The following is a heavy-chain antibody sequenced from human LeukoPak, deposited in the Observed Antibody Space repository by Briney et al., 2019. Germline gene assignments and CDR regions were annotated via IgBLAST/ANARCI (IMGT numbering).Heavy chain of an antibody. J-gene: IGHJ3*02. Sequence: GASVKVSCKASGGTFSSYAISWVRQAPGQGLEWMGGIIPIFGTANYAQKFQGRVTITADKSTSTAYMELSSLRSEDTAVYYCARRRTYYYDSSGYKADAFDIWGQGTMVTVPS. CDR2: IIPIFGTA. CDR1: GGTFSSYA. D-gene: IGHD3-22*01. V-gene: IGHV1-69*06. CDR3: ARRRTYYYDSSGYKADAFDI.